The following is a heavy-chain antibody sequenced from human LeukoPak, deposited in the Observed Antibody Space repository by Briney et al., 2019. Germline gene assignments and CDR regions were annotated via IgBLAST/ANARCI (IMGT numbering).Heavy chain of an antibody. CDR1: GDSISSSNYY. CDR3: ARGRGARLNYDY. Sequence: SETLSLTCTVSGDSISSSNYYWGWIRQPPGKGLEWIGNIYYSGSTNYNPSLKSRVTISVDTSKNQFSLKLSSVTAADTAVCYCARGRGARLNYDYWGQGTLVTVSS. D-gene: IGHD3-10*01. V-gene: IGHV4-39*07. J-gene: IGHJ4*02. CDR2: IYYSGST.